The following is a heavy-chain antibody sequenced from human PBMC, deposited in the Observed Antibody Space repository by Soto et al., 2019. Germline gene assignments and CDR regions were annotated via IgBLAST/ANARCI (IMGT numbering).Heavy chain of an antibody. CDR2: IYYSGST. V-gene: IGHV4-59*01. D-gene: IGHD3-10*01. CDR3: ARYGSGSSVWFDP. J-gene: IGHJ5*02. Sequence: QVQLQESGPGLAKPSETLSLTCTVSGGSISSYYWSWIRQPPGKGLEWIWYIYYSGSTNYNPSLKIRVTISVDTSKNQFSLKLSSVTAADTAVYYCARYGSGSSVWFDPWGQGTLVTVSS. CDR1: GGSISSYY.